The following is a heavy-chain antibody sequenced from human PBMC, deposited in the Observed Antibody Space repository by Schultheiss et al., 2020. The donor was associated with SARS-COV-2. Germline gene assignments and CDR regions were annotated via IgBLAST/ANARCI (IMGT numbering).Heavy chain of an antibody. Sequence: SETLSLTCTFSGASISSSSYYWDWIRQPPGKGLEWIGSIYYSGSTYYNPSLKSRVTISVDTSKNQFSLKLSSVTAADTAVYYCARQITIILHYYDSSGYYHYFDYWGQGTLVTVSS. CDR3: ARQITIILHYYDSSGYYHYFDY. J-gene: IGHJ4*02. CDR1: GASISSSSYY. V-gene: IGHV4-39*01. D-gene: IGHD3-22*01. CDR2: IYYSGST.